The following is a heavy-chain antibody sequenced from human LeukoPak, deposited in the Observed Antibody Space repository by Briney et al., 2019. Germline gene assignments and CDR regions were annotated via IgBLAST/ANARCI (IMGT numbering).Heavy chain of an antibody. V-gene: IGHV3-66*04. CDR3: AKPMYSNYPSYYYGMDV. CDR2: IYSGGST. CDR1: GFTVSSNY. Sequence: QTGGSLRLSCAASGFTVSSNYMSWVRQAPGKGLEWVSVIYSGGSTYYAGSVKGRFTISRDNSKNTLYLQMNSLRAEDTAVYYCAKPMYSNYPSYYYGMDVWGQGTTVTVSS. D-gene: IGHD4-11*01. J-gene: IGHJ6*02.